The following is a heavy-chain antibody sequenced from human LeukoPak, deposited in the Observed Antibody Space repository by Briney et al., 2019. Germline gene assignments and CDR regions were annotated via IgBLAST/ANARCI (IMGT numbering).Heavy chain of an antibody. CDR3: ARPREQWLGNDAFDI. CDR1: GGSMNNYY. J-gene: IGHJ3*02. CDR2: VYYSGST. V-gene: IGHV4-59*08. D-gene: IGHD6-19*01. Sequence: SETLSLTCTVSGGSMNNYYWTWIRQPPGKGLEWIGYVYYSGSTDYNPSLKSRVTVSVDTSKNQFSLKLDSVTAADTAVYYRARPREQWLGNDAFDIWGQGTMVTVSS.